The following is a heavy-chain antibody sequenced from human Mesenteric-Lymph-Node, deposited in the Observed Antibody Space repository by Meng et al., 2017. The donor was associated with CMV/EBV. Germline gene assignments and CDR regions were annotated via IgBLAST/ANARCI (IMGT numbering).Heavy chain of an antibody. D-gene: IGHD3-3*01. CDR3: ARDRVIDFWSGYQTIFDY. CDR1: GFTFSSFS. J-gene: IGHJ4*02. CDR2: ISSSSS. Sequence: LSLTCAASGFTFSSFSMNWVRQAPGKGLEWVSSISSSSSYADSVKGRFTISRDNAKNTLYLQMNSLRAEDTAVYYCARDRVIDFWSGYQTIFDYWGQGTLVTVSS. V-gene: IGHV3-21*01.